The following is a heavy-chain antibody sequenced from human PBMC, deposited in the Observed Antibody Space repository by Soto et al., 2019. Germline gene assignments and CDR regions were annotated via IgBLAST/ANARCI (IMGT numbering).Heavy chain of an antibody. CDR3: ARDLRPKFYYGMDV. Sequence: QVQLVQSGAEVKKPGASVTVSCKASGYTFTNYYMHWVRQAPGQGLEWMGIINPSDVSKSYAQKFQGRITMTRDTSTSTVYMVQSSLTSEDAAVYYCARDLRPKFYYGMDVWGQGTTVTVSS. V-gene: IGHV1-46*01. CDR2: INPSDVSK. J-gene: IGHJ6*02. CDR1: GYTFTNYY.